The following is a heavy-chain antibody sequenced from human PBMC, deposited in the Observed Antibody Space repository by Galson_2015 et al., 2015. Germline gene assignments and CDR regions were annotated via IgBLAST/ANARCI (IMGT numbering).Heavy chain of an antibody. D-gene: IGHD5-12*01. J-gene: IGHJ3*02. CDR2: IRSKAYGGTT. CDR3: TRVLGGYSGYDPPFAFDI. V-gene: IGHV3-49*03. CDR1: GFTFGDYA. Sequence: SLRLSCAASGFTFGDYAMSWFRQAPGKGLEWVGFIRSKAYGGTTEYAASVKGRFTISRDDSTSIAYLQMNSLKTEYTAVYYCTRVLGGYSGYDPPFAFDIWGQGTMVTVSS.